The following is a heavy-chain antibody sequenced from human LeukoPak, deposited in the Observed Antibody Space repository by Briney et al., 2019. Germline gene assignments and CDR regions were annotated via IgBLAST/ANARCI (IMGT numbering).Heavy chain of an antibody. Sequence: HSGGSLRLSCAAFGFTFSSYSMNWVRQAPGKGLEWVSYISSSSSTIYYADSVKGRFTISRDNAKNSLYLQMNSLRAEDTAVYYCARERYGDSSSWYLWDYYYYYMDVWGKGTTVTVSS. CDR1: GFTFSSYS. CDR3: ARERYGDSSSWYLWDYYYYYMDV. V-gene: IGHV3-48*01. D-gene: IGHD6-13*01. CDR2: ISSSSSTI. J-gene: IGHJ6*03.